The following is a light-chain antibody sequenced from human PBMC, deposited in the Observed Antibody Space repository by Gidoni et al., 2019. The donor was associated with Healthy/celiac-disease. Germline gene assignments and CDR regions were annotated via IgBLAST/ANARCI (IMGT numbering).Light chain of an antibody. J-gene: IGKJ1*01. V-gene: IGKV1-5*03. CDR1: QSISSW. CDR3: QQYNSYSRT. CDR2: KAS. Sequence: DSQMTQYPSTLSASEGDRVTITCRASQSISSWLAWYQQKPGNAPKLLIYKASSLESGVPSRFSGSGSGTEFTLTISSLQPDDFASYYCQQYNSYSRTFGQGTKVEIK.